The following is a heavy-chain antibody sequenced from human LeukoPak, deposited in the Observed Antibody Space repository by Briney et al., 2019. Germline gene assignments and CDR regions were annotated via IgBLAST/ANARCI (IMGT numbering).Heavy chain of an antibody. CDR1: GFTSSSYW. CDR3: ARGDAYSFDH. Sequence: GGSLRLSFAASGFTSSSYWMHWVRQAPGKGLVWVSRINSDGSSTSYADSVKGRFTISRDNAKNTLYLQMNSLSADDTAVYYCARGDAYSFDHWGQGTLVTVSS. V-gene: IGHV3-74*01. J-gene: IGHJ4*02. CDR2: INSDGSST. D-gene: IGHD3-16*01.